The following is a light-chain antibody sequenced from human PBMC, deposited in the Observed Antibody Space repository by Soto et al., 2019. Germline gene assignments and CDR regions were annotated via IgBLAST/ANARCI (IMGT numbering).Light chain of an antibody. CDR2: EVS. CDR3: SSYTTTNTLV. CDR1: SSDVGGYNY. J-gene: IGLJ3*02. Sequence: QSVLTQPASVSGSPGQSIAISCTGTSSDVGGYNYVSWYQQHPGKAPKLIIYEVSRRPSGVSDRFSGSKSGNTASLTISGLQAEDEADYYCSSYTTTNTLVFGGGTKLTVL. V-gene: IGLV2-14*01.